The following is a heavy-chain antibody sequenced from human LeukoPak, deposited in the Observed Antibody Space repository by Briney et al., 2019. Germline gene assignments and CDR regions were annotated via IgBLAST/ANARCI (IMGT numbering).Heavy chain of an antibody. CDR3: ARDHPNYYDSSGYYYPGGVFDY. Sequence: SVKVSCKASGGTFSCYAISWVRQAPGQGLEWMGGIIPIFGTANYAQKFRGRVTITADESTSTAYMELSSLRSEDTAVYYCARDHPNYYDSSGYYYPGGVFDYWGQGTLVTVSS. D-gene: IGHD3-22*01. CDR2: IIPIFGTA. V-gene: IGHV1-69*13. CDR1: GGTFSCYA. J-gene: IGHJ4*02.